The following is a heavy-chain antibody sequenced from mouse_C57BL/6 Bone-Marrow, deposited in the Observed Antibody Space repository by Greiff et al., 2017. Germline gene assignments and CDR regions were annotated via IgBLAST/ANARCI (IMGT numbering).Heavy chain of an antibody. CDR3: ARKAMDY. Sequence: QVQLQQSGPELVKPGASVKISCKASGYAFSSSWLNWVKPRPGKGLEWIGRIYPGDGDTNYNGKFKGKATLTADKSSSTAYMQLSSLTSEDSAVYFCARKAMDYWGQGTSVTVSS. CDR1: GYAFSSSW. V-gene: IGHV1-82*01. CDR2: IYPGDGDT. J-gene: IGHJ4*01.